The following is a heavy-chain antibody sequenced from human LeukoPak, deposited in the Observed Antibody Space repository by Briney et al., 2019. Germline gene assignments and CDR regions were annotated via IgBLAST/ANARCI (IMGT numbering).Heavy chain of an antibody. Sequence: SETLSLTCTVSGGSISSGDYYWSWTRQPPGKGLEWIGYIYYSGSTYYNPSLKSRVTISVDTSKNQFSLKLSSVTAADTAVYYCARAPPDHQHNWFDPWGQGTLVTVSS. V-gene: IGHV4-30-4*01. CDR3: ARAPPDHQHNWFDP. CDR2: IYYSGST. D-gene: IGHD1-14*01. CDR1: GGSISSGDYY. J-gene: IGHJ5*02.